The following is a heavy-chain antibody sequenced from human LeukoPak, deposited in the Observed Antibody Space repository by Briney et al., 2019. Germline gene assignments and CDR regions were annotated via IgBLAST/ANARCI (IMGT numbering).Heavy chain of an antibody. CDR3: TTDPVTTCD. CDR1: GFTFSNAW. V-gene: IGHV3-15*01. Sequence: GGSLRLSCAASGFTFSNAWMSWVRQAPGKGLEWVGRINSKTDGGTTDYAAPVKGRFTISRDDSKNTLYLQMNSLKTEDTAVYYCTTDPVTTCDWGQGTLVTVSS. D-gene: IGHD4-17*01. J-gene: IGHJ4*02. CDR2: INSKTDGGTT.